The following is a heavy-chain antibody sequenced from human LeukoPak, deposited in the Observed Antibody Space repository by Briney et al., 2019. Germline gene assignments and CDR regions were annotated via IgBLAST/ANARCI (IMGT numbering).Heavy chain of an antibody. CDR1: GFTFSSYG. CDR3: ARDGHDYGDSPYYFDY. Sequence: GRSLRLSRAPSGFTFSSYGTHWVRQAPGKGLEWVAVIWIDGSSKYYADSVKGRFTISRDNSKNTLYLQMNSLRAEDTAVYYCARDGHDYGDSPYYFDYWGQGTLVTVSS. CDR2: IWIDGSSK. D-gene: IGHD4-17*01. V-gene: IGHV3-33*01. J-gene: IGHJ4*02.